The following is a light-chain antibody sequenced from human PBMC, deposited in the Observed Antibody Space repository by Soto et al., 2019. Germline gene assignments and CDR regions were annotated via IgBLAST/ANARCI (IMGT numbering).Light chain of an antibody. CDR2: AAS. CDR1: QGISSW. V-gene: IGKV1D-16*01. Sequence: IQMTQSPSSVSASVGDRVTITCRASQGISSWLAWYQQKPGKVPRLLIYAASNLQSGVPSRFSGSGSGTEFTLTISSLQPDDFATYYCQQYNSYPWTFGQGTKVDIK. CDR3: QQYNSYPWT. J-gene: IGKJ1*01.